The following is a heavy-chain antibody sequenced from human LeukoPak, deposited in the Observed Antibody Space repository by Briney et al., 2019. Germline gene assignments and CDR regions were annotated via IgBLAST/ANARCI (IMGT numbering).Heavy chain of an antibody. Sequence: PSETLSLTCTVSGGSISSSSYYWGWIRQPPGKGLEGIGSIYYSGSTYYNPSLKSRVTISVDTSKNQFSLKLSSVTAADTAVYYCARVGDDTAQPLDYWGQGTLVTVSS. CDR2: IYYSGST. J-gene: IGHJ4*02. V-gene: IGHV4-39*07. D-gene: IGHD5-18*01. CDR3: ARVGDDTAQPLDY. CDR1: GGSISSSSYY.